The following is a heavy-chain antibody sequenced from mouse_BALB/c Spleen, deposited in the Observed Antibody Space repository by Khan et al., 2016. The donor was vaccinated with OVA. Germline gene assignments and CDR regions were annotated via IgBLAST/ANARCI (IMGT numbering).Heavy chain of an antibody. CDR3: ARIYGSDFDY. J-gene: IGHJ2*01. CDR2: INPHIGET. D-gene: IGHD1-1*01. V-gene: IGHV1-20*02. Sequence: VQLKQSGPELVKPGASVKISCKASGYSFTGYFMNWVMQSHGKSLEWIGRINPHIGETFYNQKFKDKATLTVDKSSSTAHMELRSLASEDSAVYYCARIYGSDFDYWGQGNTLTVSS. CDR1: GYSFTGYF.